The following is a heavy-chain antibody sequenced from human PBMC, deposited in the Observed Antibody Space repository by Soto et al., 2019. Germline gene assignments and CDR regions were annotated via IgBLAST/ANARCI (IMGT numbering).Heavy chain of an antibody. V-gene: IGHV1-2*02. J-gene: IGHJ4*02. Sequence: QVRLVQSGAEVKKPGASVKVTCKPSGYTFTDAYIHWVRQAPGQGLEWLGWINPKKGGTNYAQKFQGRVTMTRDTSSSTAFMELSSLNSNDTAVYYCAREEGTELDFWGQGTLVTVSS. D-gene: IGHD1-7*01. CDR2: INPKKGGT. CDR1: GYTFTDAY. CDR3: AREEGTELDF.